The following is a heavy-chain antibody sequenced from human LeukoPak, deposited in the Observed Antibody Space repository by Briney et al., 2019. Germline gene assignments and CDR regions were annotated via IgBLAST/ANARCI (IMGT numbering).Heavy chain of an antibody. J-gene: IGHJ5*02. V-gene: IGHV3-30-3*01. CDR1: GFTFSSYA. CDR2: ISYDGSNK. CDR3: ARGSRRYSSSGVGWFDP. D-gene: IGHD6-6*01. Sequence: GSLRLSCAASGFTFSSYAMHWVRQAPGKGLEWVAVISYDGSNKYYADSVKGRFTISRDNSKNTLYLQMNSLRAEDTAVYYCARGSRRYSSSGVGWFDPWGQGTLVTVSS.